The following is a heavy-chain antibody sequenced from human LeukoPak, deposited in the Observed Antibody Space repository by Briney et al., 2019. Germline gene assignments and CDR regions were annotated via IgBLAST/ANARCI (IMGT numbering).Heavy chain of an antibody. V-gene: IGHV4-59*08. CDR2: IYYSGST. CDR3: ARQIGEQQLVEAFDY. D-gene: IGHD6-13*01. CDR1: GGSISSYY. J-gene: IGHJ4*02. Sequence: SETLSLTCTVSGGSISSYYWSWIRQPPGKGLEWIGYIYYSGSTNYNPSLKSRVTISVDTSKNQFSLKLSSVTAADTAVYYCARQIGEQQLVEAFDYWGQGTLVTVSS.